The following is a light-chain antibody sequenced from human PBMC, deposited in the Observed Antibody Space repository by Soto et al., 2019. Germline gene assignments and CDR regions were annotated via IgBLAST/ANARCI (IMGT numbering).Light chain of an antibody. CDR2: GAS. CDR3: QQYGSSPL. Sequence: EIVLTQSPGTLSLSPGERATLSCRASQSVGSTYLAWYQQKPGQAPRLLIYGASSRATGIPDRFSGSGSGTDFTLTISRLEPEDFAVYYCQQYGSSPLFGPGTKVDIQ. V-gene: IGKV3-20*01. CDR1: QSVGSTY. J-gene: IGKJ3*01.